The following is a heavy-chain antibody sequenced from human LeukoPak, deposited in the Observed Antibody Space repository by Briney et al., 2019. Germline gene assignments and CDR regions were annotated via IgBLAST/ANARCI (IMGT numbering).Heavy chain of an antibody. V-gene: IGHV1-8*01. J-gene: IGHJ4*02. Sequence: GASVKVSCKASGYTFTSYDINWVRQATGQGLEWMGWMNPNSGNTGYAQKFQGRVTMTRDTSTSTVYMELSSLRSEDTAVYYCARGDIVVVPAAPQYWGQGTLVTVSS. CDR2: MNPNSGNT. CDR3: ARGDIVVVPAAPQY. CDR1: GYTFTSYD. D-gene: IGHD2-2*01.